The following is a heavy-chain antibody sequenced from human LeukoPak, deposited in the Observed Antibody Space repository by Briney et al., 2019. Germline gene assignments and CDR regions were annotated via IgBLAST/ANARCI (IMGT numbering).Heavy chain of an antibody. V-gene: IGHV3-23*01. CDR3: AREMLAAVAAQS. D-gene: IGHD6-19*01. Sequence: GGSLRLSCAASGFTFSSYAMSWVRQAPGKGLEWVSAISGSGGSTYYADSVKGRFTISRDNAKNSLYLQMNSLRAEDTAVYYCAREMLAAVAAQSWGQGTLVTVSS. CDR2: ISGSGGST. J-gene: IGHJ5*02. CDR1: GFTFSSYA.